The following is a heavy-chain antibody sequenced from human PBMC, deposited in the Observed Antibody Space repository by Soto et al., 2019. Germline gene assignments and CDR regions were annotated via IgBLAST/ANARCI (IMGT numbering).Heavy chain of an antibody. Sequence: ASVKVSCKASGYTFTSYYMHWVRQAPGQELEWMGIINPSGGSTSYAQKFQGRVTMTRDTSTSTVYMELSSLRSEDTAVYYCARTYYDFWSGSHGWFDPWGQGTLVTVSS. CDR2: INPSGGST. CDR3: ARTYYDFWSGSHGWFDP. CDR1: GYTFTSYY. J-gene: IGHJ5*02. D-gene: IGHD3-3*01. V-gene: IGHV1-46*01.